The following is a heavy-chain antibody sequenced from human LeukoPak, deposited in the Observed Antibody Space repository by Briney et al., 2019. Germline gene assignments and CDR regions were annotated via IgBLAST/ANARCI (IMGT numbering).Heavy chain of an antibody. Sequence: PGGSLRLSCAASGFTFSSYAMHWVRQAPGKGLEWVAVISYDGSNKYYADSVKGRFTISRDNSKNTLYLQMNSLRAEDTAVYYCARPEAGYSSGWSPGYWGRGTLVTVSS. D-gene: IGHD6-19*01. CDR1: GFTFSSYA. V-gene: IGHV3-30-3*01. J-gene: IGHJ4*02. CDR3: ARPEAGYSSGWSPGY. CDR2: ISYDGSNK.